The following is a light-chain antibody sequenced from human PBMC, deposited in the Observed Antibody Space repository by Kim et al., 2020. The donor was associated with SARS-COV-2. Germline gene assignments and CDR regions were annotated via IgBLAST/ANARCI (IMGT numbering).Light chain of an antibody. J-gene: IGLJ3*02. CDR2: EDN. CDR1: SGSIASNY. V-gene: IGLV6-57*03. Sequence: GKTVTISCTRSSGSIASNYVQWYQQRPGSAPTTVIYEDNQRPSGVPDPFSGSIDSSSNSASLTISGLKTEDEADYYCQSYDSSNWVFGGGTQLTVL. CDR3: QSYDSSNWV.